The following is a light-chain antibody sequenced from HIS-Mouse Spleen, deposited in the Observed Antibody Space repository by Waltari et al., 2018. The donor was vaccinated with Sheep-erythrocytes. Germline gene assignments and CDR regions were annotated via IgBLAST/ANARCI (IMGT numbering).Light chain of an antibody. Sequence: QSALTQPRSVSGSPGQSVTIPCPGTSSDFGGYNYCPWYQQHPGKAPKLMIYDVSKRPSGVPDRFSGSKSGNTASLTISGLQAEDEADYYCCSYAGSYNHVFATGTKVTVL. CDR2: DVS. J-gene: IGLJ1*01. CDR3: CSYAGSYNHV. V-gene: IGLV2-11*01. CDR1: SSDFGGYNY.